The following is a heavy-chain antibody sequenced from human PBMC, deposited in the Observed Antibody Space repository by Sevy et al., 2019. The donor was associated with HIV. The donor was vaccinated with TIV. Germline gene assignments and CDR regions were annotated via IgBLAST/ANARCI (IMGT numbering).Heavy chain of an antibody. Sequence: GGSLRLSCTASGFTFGDYAMSWVRQAPGKGLEWVGFIRSKAYGGTTEYAASVKGRFTISRDDSKSIAYLQMNSLKTEDTAVYYCTSPDIVVVPAAKQYNWFDPWGQGTLVTVSS. J-gene: IGHJ5*02. CDR3: TSPDIVVVPAAKQYNWFDP. CDR2: IRSKAYGGTT. D-gene: IGHD2-2*01. V-gene: IGHV3-49*04. CDR1: GFTFGDYA.